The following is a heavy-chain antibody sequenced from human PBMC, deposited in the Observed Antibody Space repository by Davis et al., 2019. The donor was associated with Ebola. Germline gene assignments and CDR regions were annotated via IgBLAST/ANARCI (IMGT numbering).Heavy chain of an antibody. CDR3: ARVFAAAADY. J-gene: IGHJ4*02. CDR2: IYSGGDT. V-gene: IGHV3-53*01. CDR1: GFTVSNNY. D-gene: IGHD6-13*01. Sequence: GGSLRLSCAASGFTVSNNYMTWVRQAPGKGLELVSFIYSGGDTYYADSVKGRFTISRDNSKNTLYLQMNSLRAEDTAVYYCARVFAAAADYWGQGTLVTVSS.